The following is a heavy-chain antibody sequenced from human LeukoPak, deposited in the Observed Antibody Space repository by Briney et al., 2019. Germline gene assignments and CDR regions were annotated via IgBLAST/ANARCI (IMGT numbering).Heavy chain of an antibody. CDR1: GGSFSGYY. Sequence: SETLSLTCVVYGGSFSGYYWSWIRQPQGKGLEWIGEINHSGSTNYNPSLKSRVTISVDTSKNQFSLKLSSVTAADTAVYYCARESYYYGSGSYSPFDYWGQGTLVTVSS. CDR2: INHSGST. J-gene: IGHJ4*02. D-gene: IGHD3-10*01. CDR3: ARESYYYGSGSYSPFDY. V-gene: IGHV4-34*01.